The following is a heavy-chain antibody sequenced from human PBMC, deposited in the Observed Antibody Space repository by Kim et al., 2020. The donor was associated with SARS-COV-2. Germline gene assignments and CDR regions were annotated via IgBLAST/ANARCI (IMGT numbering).Heavy chain of an antibody. CDR3: ARDLWFGDLGAFDI. V-gene: IGHV4-59*01. J-gene: IGHJ3*02. Sequence: NPSLKSRVTISVDTSNNPFSLKLSSVTAADTAVYYCARDLWFGDLGAFDIWGQGTMVTVSS. D-gene: IGHD3-10*01.